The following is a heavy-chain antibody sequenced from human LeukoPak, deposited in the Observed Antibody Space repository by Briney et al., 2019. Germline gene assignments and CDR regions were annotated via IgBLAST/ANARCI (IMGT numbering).Heavy chain of an antibody. CDR2: ISPRGDIT. CDR3: AKDDDWGRFNH. J-gene: IGHJ1*01. D-gene: IGHD3-16*01. V-gene: IGHV3-23*01. CDR1: GFSFRSHG. Sequence: GGSLRLSCAASGFSFRSHGMNWVRQAPGKGLEWVSGISPRGDITYYKDSVRGRFTIARDNFKNTVSLQLNSLRAEDTAMYYCAKDDDWGRFNHWGQGTLVTVSS.